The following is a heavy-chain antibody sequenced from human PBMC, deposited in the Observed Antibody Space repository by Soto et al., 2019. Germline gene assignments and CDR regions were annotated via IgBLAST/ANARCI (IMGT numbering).Heavy chain of an antibody. V-gene: IGHV3-30*03. CDR2: ISFDGSNR. Sequence: GGSLRLSCAASGFTFSNYAMHWVRQAPGKGLEWVAIISFDGSNRFYRDSVKGRFTISRDNSKNTLYLEMSSLRAEDTAVYFCCEGISYCNVCSGYYNDSSDNWGQGTLVTVSS. J-gene: IGHJ4*02. CDR3: CEGISYCNVCSGYYNDSSDN. D-gene: IGHD3-22*01. CDR1: GFTFSNYA.